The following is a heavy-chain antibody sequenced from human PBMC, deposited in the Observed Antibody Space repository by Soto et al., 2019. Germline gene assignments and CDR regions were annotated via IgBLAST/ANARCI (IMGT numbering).Heavy chain of an antibody. CDR1: GYACRNYG. CDR2: INTYNSYT. V-gene: IGHV1-18*01. J-gene: IGHJ5*01. CDR3: AQIITSRIDS. Sequence: QVQLVQSGAELRKPGASVKVSCKTSGYACRNYGISWVRQAPGQGLEWMGWINTYNSYTHSAKKFQGRVIMKIESATGSAFLEVRTLRSDESAVYYCAQIITSRIDSWGQGTLVTVSS. D-gene: IGHD2-2*01.